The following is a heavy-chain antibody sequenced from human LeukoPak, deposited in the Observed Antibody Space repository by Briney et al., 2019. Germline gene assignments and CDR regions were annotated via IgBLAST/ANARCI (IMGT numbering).Heavy chain of an antibody. D-gene: IGHD3-22*01. CDR2: INPNSGGT. CDR3: ASGSSYDSSGRGFDY. CDR1: GYTFIGYY. Sequence: GASVKVSCKASGYTFIGYYMHWVRQAPGQGLEWMGWINPNSGGTNYAQKFQGRVTMTRDTSISTAYMELSRLRFDDTAVYYCASGSSYDSSGRGFDYWGQGTLVTVSS. J-gene: IGHJ4*02. V-gene: IGHV1-2*02.